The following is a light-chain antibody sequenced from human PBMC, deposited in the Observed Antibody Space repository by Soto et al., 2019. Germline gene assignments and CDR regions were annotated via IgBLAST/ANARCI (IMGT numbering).Light chain of an antibody. V-gene: IGKV1-5*03. Sequence: DIQMTQSPSTLSASVGDRVTITCRASRSISSWLAWYQQKPGKAPKVLIYKASTLKSGVPSRFSGSGSGTEFTLTISSLQPDDFATYYCQHYNSYSEAFGQGTKVDIK. CDR2: KAS. CDR1: RSISSW. CDR3: QHYNSYSEA. J-gene: IGKJ1*01.